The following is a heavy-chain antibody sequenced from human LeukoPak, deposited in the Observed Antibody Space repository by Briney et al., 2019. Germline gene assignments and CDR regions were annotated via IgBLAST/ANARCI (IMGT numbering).Heavy chain of an antibody. D-gene: IGHD4-17*01. CDR1: GGSISSSNW. CDR3: AKAPHYGDYVVVYFDY. J-gene: IGHJ4*02. CDR2: IYHSGST. Sequence: SGTLSLTCAVSGGSISSSNWWSWVRQPPGKGLEWIGEIYHSGSTNYNPSLNSRVTISVDKSKSQFSLKLSSVTAEDTAVYYFAKAPHYGDYVVVYFDYWGQGTLVTVSS. V-gene: IGHV4-4*02.